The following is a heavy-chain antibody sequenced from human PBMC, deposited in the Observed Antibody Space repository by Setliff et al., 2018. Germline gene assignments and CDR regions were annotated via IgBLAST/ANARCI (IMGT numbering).Heavy chain of an antibody. CDR3: AKEYVVNSFVSNSHQHYGLDV. Sequence: SETLSLTCTVSGASLSSGSYYWSWIRQSAGKGLEWIGRIYTSGATTYSPSLKRRVSISADTSKNLFSLRLKSVTAADTAVYYCAKEYVVNSFVSNSHQHYGLDVWGQGTTVTVSS. J-gene: IGHJ6*02. CDR1: GASLSSGSYY. V-gene: IGHV4-61*02. D-gene: IGHD2-21*01. CDR2: IYTSGAT.